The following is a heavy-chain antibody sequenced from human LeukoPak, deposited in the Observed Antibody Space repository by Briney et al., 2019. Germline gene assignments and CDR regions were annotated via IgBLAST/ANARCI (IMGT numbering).Heavy chain of an antibody. V-gene: IGHV4-59*01. CDR3: AREHYTSGWYIRD. J-gene: IGHJ4*02. CDR2: RYSSGGA. CDR1: GGSISSYY. Sequence: SETLSLTCTVSGGSISSYYWTWIRQSPGKRLEWIGYRYSSGGANYNPSLGSRVTISIDASKNQISLRLSSVTAADTAVYYCAREHYTSGWYIRDWGQGTLVTVSS. D-gene: IGHD6-19*01.